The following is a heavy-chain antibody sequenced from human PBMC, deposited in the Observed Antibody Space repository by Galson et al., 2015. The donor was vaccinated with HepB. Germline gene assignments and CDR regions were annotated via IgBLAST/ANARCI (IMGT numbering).Heavy chain of an antibody. V-gene: IGHV1-46*01. CDR1: GYTFTSYY. CDR2: INPSGGST. D-gene: IGHD1-7*01. Sequence: SVKVSCKASGYTFTSYYMHWVRQAPGQGLEWMGIINPSGGSTSYAQKFQGRVTMTRDTSTSTVYMELSSLRSEDTAVYYCAREIGTTSYYYGMDIWGQGTTVTVSS. J-gene: IGHJ6*02. CDR3: AREIGTTSYYYGMDI.